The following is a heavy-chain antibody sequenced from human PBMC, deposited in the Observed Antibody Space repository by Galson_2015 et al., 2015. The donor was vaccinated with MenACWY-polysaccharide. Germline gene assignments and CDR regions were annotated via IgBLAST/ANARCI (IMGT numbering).Heavy chain of an antibody. CDR1: GGSVSSAAYY. CDR2: IYFSGRT. Sequence: LSLTCTVSGGSVSSAAYYWSWLRQPPGKGLEWIGYIYFSGRTNYNPSLKSRVTVSLDTSKNQFSLRLSSVTAADTAFYYCASEEIRGGSFGCFDPWGQATLFTVSS. J-gene: IGHJ5*02. V-gene: IGHV4-61*08. D-gene: IGHD3-10*01. CDR3: ASEEIRGGSFGCFDP.